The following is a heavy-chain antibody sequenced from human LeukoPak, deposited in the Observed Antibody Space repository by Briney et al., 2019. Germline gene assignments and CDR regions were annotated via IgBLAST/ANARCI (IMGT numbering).Heavy chain of an antibody. CDR2: ITASGTAM. CDR1: GFTFSSYS. J-gene: IGHJ4*02. Sequence: GGSLRLSCAASGFTFSSYSMNWVRQAPGKGLEWVSRITASGTAMFYADSVKGRFTISRDNAKNSLYLQMNSLRDEDTAVYCASSGSYRFDYWGQGTLVTVSS. CDR3: SSGSYRFDY. V-gene: IGHV3-48*02. D-gene: IGHD1-26*01.